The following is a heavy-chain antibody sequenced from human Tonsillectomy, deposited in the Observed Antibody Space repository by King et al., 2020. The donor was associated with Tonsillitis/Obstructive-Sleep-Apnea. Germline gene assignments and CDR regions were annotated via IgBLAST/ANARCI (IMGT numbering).Heavy chain of an antibody. Sequence: QLVQSGAEVKKPGASVKVSCKASGYTFTSYGISWVRQAPGQGLEWMGWISAYNGDTNYAQNLQGRVTMTTDTSTSTAYMELGSLRSDDTALYYCARVHYDSSGYYEGFDYWGQGTLVTVSS. CDR3: ARVHYDSSGYYEGFDY. J-gene: IGHJ4*02. V-gene: IGHV1-18*01. D-gene: IGHD3-22*01. CDR2: ISAYNGDT. CDR1: GYTFTSYG.